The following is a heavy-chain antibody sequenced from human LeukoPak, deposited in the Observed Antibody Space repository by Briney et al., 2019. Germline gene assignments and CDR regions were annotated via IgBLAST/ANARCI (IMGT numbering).Heavy chain of an antibody. V-gene: IGHV4-31*03. CDR2: IYYSGST. J-gene: IGHJ6*02. CDR3: ARDPRGYSYGYYYYYGMDV. CDR1: GGSISSGGYY. Sequence: SETLSLTCTVSGGSISSGGYYWSWIRQHPGKGLEWIGYIYYSGSTYYNPSLKSRVTISVDTSKNQFSLKLSSVTAADTAVYYCARDPRGYSYGYYYYYGMDVWGQGTTVTVSS. D-gene: IGHD5-18*01.